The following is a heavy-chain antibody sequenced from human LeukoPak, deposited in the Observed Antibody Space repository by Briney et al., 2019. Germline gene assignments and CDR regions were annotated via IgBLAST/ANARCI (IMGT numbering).Heavy chain of an antibody. V-gene: IGHV3-23*01. Sequence: GSLRLSCAASGVTFSSYAMSWVRQAPGKGREWVSEIIGIVGGAHYAHSVKGGFTISTDTSTNTLYLHMNSLRAEDTAVYYCAKVAVVTTVTVFDYWGQGTLVTVSS. CDR3: AKVAVVTTVTVFDY. CDR1: GVTFSSYA. CDR2: IIGIVGGA. D-gene: IGHD4-17*01. J-gene: IGHJ4*02.